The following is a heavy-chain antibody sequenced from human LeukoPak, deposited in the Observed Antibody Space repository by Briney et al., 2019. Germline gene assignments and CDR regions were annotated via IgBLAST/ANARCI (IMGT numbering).Heavy chain of an antibody. J-gene: IGHJ4*02. Sequence: SETLSLTCTVSGGSISSYYWSWIRQPAGKGLEWIGRIYTSGSTNYNPSLKSRVTMSVDTSKNQFSLKLSSVTAADTAVYYCARRATTKASYYFDYWGQGTLVTVSS. V-gene: IGHV4-4*07. CDR1: GGSISSYY. CDR3: ARRATTKASYYFDY. D-gene: IGHD5-12*01. CDR2: IYTSGST.